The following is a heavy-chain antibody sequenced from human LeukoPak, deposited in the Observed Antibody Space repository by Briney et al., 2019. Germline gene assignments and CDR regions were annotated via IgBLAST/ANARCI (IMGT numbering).Heavy chain of an antibody. V-gene: IGHV4-39*01. D-gene: IGHD3-10*01. Sequence: SETLSLTCTVSGGSISTSSYYWGWIRQPPGKGLEWIGSIYYSGSTYYNPSLKSRVTISVDTSKNQFSLKLSSVTAADTAIYYCARRRITMVRGAVFDLWGQGILVTVSS. CDR1: GGSISTSSYY. CDR2: IYYSGST. CDR3: ARRRITMVRGAVFDL. J-gene: IGHJ5*02.